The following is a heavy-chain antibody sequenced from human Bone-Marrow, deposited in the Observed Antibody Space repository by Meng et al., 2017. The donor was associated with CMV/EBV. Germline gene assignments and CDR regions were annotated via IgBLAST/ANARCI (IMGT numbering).Heavy chain of an antibody. Sequence: ASVKVSCKASGYTFTGYYMHWVRQAPGQGLEWMGWINPNSGGTNYAQKFQGRVTMTRDTSISTAYMELSRLRSDDTAVYYCARGRYCSSTSCPRTVWAFDIWGQGTMVTVSS. V-gene: IGHV1-2*02. CDR2: INPNSGGT. CDR1: GYTFTGYY. J-gene: IGHJ3*02. CDR3: ARGRYCSSTSCPRTVWAFDI. D-gene: IGHD2-2*01.